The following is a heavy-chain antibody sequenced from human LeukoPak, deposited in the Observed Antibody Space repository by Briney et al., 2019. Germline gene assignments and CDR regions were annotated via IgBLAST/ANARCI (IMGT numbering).Heavy chain of an antibody. J-gene: IGHJ6*02. D-gene: IGHD2-21*01. Sequence: ASVKVSCKASGYTFTSYYMHWVRQAPGQGLEWMGIINPSGGSTSYAQKFQGRVTMTRDTSTSTVHMELSSLRSEDTAVYYCAGDYAGGLFSRYGMDVWGQGTTVTVSS. V-gene: IGHV1-46*01. CDR3: AGDYAGGLFSRYGMDV. CDR1: GYTFTSYY. CDR2: INPSGGST.